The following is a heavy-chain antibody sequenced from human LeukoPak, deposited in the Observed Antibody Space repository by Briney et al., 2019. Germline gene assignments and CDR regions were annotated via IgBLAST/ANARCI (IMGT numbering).Heavy chain of an antibody. CDR3: ARGAVAGAGYFDY. CDR2: INAGNGNT. V-gene: IGHV1-3*01. D-gene: IGHD6-19*01. J-gene: IGHJ4*02. Sequence: ASVKVFCKASGYTVTSYAMHWVRQAPGQRLEWMGWINAGNGNTKYSQKFQGRVTITRDTSANTAYMELSSLRSEDTAAYYSARGAVAGAGYFDYWGQGTLVTVSS. CDR1: GYTVTSYA.